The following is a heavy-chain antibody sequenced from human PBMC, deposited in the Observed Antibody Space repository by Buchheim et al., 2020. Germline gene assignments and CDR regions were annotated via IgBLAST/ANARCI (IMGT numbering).Heavy chain of an antibody. V-gene: IGHV3-66*01. CDR3: ARRQPSGSWFDP. J-gene: IGHJ5*02. Sequence: EVQLVESGGGLVQPGGSLRLSCAVSGFTVSSDSMSWVRQAPGKGLEWVSAIYGGGATYYTDSVKGRFNIPRDSSKNTLYLQMNRLRVEDTAMYYCARRQPSGSWFDPWGQGTL. CDR1: GFTVSSDS. D-gene: IGHD3-22*01. CDR2: IYGGGAT.